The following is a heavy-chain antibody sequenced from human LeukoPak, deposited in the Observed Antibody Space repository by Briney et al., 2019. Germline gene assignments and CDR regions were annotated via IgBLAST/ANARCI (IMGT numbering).Heavy chain of an antibody. V-gene: IGHV3-30*02. J-gene: IGHJ4*02. CDR3: ARERRVVMGFVDY. CDR1: GFTFSSYW. D-gene: IGHD3-22*01. Sequence: GGSLRLSCAASGFTFSSYWMHWVRQAPGKGLEWVAFIRYDGSNKYYADSVKGRFTISRDNSKNTLYLQMNSLRAEDTAVYYCARERRVVMGFVDYWGQGTLVTVSS. CDR2: IRYDGSNK.